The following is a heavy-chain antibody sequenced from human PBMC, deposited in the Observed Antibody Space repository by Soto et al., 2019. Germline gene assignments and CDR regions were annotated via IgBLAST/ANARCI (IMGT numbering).Heavy chain of an antibody. D-gene: IGHD4-17*01. CDR1: GYSFTTSG. V-gene: IGHV1-18*01. J-gene: IGHJ4*02. CDR2: ISTYNGNT. Sequence: QAQLVQSGAEVKEPGASVKVSCKASGYSFTTSGITWVRQAPGQGIEWMGWISTYNGNTNYAQKLQDRVTLTTDTSTSTAYMELRSLRSDDTAVYYCARRLYGDYDYWGQGTLVTVSS. CDR3: ARRLYGDYDY.